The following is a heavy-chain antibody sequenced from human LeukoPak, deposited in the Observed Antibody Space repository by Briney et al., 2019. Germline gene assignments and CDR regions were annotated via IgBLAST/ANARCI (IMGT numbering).Heavy chain of an antibody. CDR3: ARALYQPATSYYYYYYMDV. CDR1: GGSISSGSYY. V-gene: IGHV4-61*02. D-gene: IGHD2-2*01. J-gene: IGHJ6*03. CDR2: IYTSGST. Sequence: PSQTLSLTCTVSGGSISSGSYYWSWIRQPAGKGLEWIGRIYTSGSTNYNPSLKSRVTISVDTSKNQFSLKLSSVTAADTAVYYCARALYQPATSYYYYYYMDVWGKGTTATVSS.